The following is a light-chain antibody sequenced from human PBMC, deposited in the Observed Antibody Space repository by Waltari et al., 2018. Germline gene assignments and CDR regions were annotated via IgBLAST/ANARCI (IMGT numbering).Light chain of an antibody. J-gene: IGLJ1*01. Sequence: HSALTQPASVSGSPGQSITISCTGTRSDVGGYDFVSWYRQHPEQAPNLIIFDVTERPSGISARFSGSKSGHTASLTISGLQSDDEADYYCASYTSSSNYVFGSGTTVTV. CDR3: ASYTSSSNYV. V-gene: IGLV2-14*03. CDR1: RSDVGGYDF. CDR2: DVT.